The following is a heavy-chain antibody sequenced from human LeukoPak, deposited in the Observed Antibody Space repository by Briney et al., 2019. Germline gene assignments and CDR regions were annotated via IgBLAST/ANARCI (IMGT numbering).Heavy chain of an antibody. CDR2: ISGSGGST. D-gene: IGHD2-15*01. CDR1: GFTFSSYA. Sequence: PGGSLRLSCAASGFTFSSYAMSWVRQAPGKGLEWVSAISGSGGSTYYADSVKGRFTISRDNSKNTLYLQMNSLRAEDTAVYYCAKDPRIVVVVAATTIDYWGQGTLVTVSS. CDR3: AKDPRIVVVVAATTIDY. V-gene: IGHV3-23*01. J-gene: IGHJ4*02.